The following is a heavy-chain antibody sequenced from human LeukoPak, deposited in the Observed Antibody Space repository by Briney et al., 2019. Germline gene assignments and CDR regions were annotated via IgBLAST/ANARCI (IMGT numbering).Heavy chain of an antibody. CDR3: TRAKYQLLYLSDY. Sequence: PGRSLRLSCTASGFTFGDYAMSWVRQAPGKGLEWVGFIRSKAYGGTTEYAASVKSRFTISRDDSKSIAYLQMNSLKTEDTAVYYCTRAKYQLLYLSDYWGQGTLVTVSS. CDR2: IRSKAYGGTT. V-gene: IGHV3-49*04. CDR1: GFTFGDYA. D-gene: IGHD2-2*02. J-gene: IGHJ4*02.